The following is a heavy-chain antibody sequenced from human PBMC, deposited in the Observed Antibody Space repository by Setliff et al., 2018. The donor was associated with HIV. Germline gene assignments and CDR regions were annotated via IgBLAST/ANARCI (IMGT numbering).Heavy chain of an antibody. CDR3: ATSNRDYGDYAFDY. V-gene: IGHV1-69*10. Sequence: SVKVSCKASGGTFSSHGISWVRQAPGQGLEWMGGIIPVLNIANYAQKFQGRVTITTDESTSTAYMELSRLRSEDTAVYYCATSNRDYGDYAFDYWGQGTLVTVSS. CDR1: GGTFSSHG. D-gene: IGHD4-17*01. J-gene: IGHJ4*02. CDR2: IIPVLNIA.